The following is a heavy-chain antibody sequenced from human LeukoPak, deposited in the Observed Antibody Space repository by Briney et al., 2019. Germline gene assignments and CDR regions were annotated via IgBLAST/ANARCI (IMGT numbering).Heavy chain of an antibody. V-gene: IGHV2-5*01. J-gene: IGHJ6*02. CDR2: IYWNDDT. D-gene: IGHD2-8*01. Sequence: SGPTLVNPTQTLTLTCTFSGVSLSTSGGGGGWIRQPPGKALEWLAVIYWNDDTSHSPSLRTRLTTTKDTSKNQVVFSMTNMDPADTATYYCSHMGGPYYRRTNDLLYYYGMDVWGQGTTVTVSS. CDR1: GVSLSTSGGG. CDR3: SHMGGPYYRRTNDLLYYYGMDV.